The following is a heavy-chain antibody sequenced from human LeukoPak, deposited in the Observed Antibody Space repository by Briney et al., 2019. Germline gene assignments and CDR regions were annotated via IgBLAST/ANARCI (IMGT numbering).Heavy chain of an antibody. V-gene: IGHV3-53*01. Sequence: PGRSLRLSCAASGFTVSSNYMSWVRQAPGKGLEWVSVIYSGGSTYYADSVKGRFTISRDNSKNTLYLQMNSLRAEDTAVYYCARESAGVGADYGMDVWGQGTTVTVSS. J-gene: IGHJ6*02. CDR2: IYSGGST. CDR1: GFTVSSNY. D-gene: IGHD1-26*01. CDR3: ARESAGVGADYGMDV.